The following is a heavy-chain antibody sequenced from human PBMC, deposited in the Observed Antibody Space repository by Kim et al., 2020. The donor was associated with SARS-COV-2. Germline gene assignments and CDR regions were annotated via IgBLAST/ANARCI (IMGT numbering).Heavy chain of an antibody. V-gene: IGHV4-34*01. CDR1: GGSFSVYY. CDR3: ARLPRAAGDIYYRYFDY. CDR2: INQSGST. Sequence: SETLSLTCAVYGGSFSVYYWSWIRQPPGKGLEWIGEINQSGSTTYKPSLKSRVTISVDTSKNQFSLKLSSMTVADTAMYYCARLPRAAGDIYYRYFDYWGQGTLVTVSS. D-gene: IGHD6-13*01. J-gene: IGHJ4*02.